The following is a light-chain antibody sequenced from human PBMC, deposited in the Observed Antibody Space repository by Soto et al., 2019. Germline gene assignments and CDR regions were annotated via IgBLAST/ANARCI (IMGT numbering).Light chain of an antibody. CDR2: LGS. CDR3: MQALQTPLT. Sequence: DIVMTQSPLSLPVTPGEPASISCRSSQSLLHSNGYNYFDWYLQKPGQSPQLLIYLGSNRASGVPDRSSGSGSGTDFTLKISRVEAEDVGVYYCMQALQTPLTFGQGTRLEIK. J-gene: IGKJ5*01. V-gene: IGKV2-28*01. CDR1: QSLLHSNGYNY.